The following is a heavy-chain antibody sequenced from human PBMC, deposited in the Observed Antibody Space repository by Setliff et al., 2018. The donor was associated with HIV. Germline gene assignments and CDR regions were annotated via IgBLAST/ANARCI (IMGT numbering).Heavy chain of an antibody. V-gene: IGHV5-51*01. J-gene: IGHJ3*02. CDR3: ARQRDYDILTGRNDAFDI. CDR1: GYSFINYW. CDR2: IYPGDSDT. D-gene: IGHD3-9*01. Sequence: PGESLKISCKGSGYSFINYWIGWVRQMPGKGLEWMGIIYPGDSDTRYSPSFQGQVTISADRSRNTAYLQWTALKASDTAMYYCARQRDYDILTGRNDAFDIWGQGTMVTVSS.